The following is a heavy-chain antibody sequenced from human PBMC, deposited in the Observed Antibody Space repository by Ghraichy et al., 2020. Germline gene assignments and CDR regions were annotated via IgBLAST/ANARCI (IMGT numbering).Heavy chain of an antibody. CDR3: GRVGYCSGGSCGAFDI. Sequence: SVKVSCKASGGTFSSYAISWVRQAPGQGLEWMGGIIPIFGIANYAQKFQGRVTITADKSTSTAYMELSSLRSEDTAVYYCGRVGYCSGGSCGAFDIWGQGTMVTVSS. CDR2: IIPIFGIA. J-gene: IGHJ3*02. D-gene: IGHD2-15*01. CDR1: GGTFSSYA. V-gene: IGHV1-69*10.